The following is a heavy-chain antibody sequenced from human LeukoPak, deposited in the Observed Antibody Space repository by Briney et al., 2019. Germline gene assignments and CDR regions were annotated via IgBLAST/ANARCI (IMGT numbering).Heavy chain of an antibody. CDR1: GYSISSGYY. J-gene: IGHJ6*03. Sequence: SETLSLTCTVSGYSISSGYYWGWIRQPPGKGLEWIGSIYESGSTYYNPSLKSRVTISVDTSKNQFSLKLSSVTAADTAVYYCARDQEAYCSSTSCYEYSYYMDVWGKGTTVTISS. V-gene: IGHV4-38-2*02. D-gene: IGHD2-2*01. CDR3: ARDQEAYCSSTSCYEYSYYMDV. CDR2: IYESGST.